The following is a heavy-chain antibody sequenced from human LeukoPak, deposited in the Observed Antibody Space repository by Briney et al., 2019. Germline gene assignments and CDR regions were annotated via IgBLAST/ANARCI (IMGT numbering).Heavy chain of an antibody. V-gene: IGHV3-66*04. J-gene: IGHJ6*02. CDR3: ARHFGVVTKGVYYYYYGMDV. CDR2: IYSGGST. D-gene: IGHD3-3*01. CDR1: GFTVSSNY. Sequence: GGSLRLSCAASGFTVSSNYMSWVRQAPGKGLEWVSVIYSGGSTYYADSVKGRFTISRDNSKNTLYLQMNSLRAEDTAVYYCARHFGVVTKGVYYYYYGMDVWGQGTSVTVSS.